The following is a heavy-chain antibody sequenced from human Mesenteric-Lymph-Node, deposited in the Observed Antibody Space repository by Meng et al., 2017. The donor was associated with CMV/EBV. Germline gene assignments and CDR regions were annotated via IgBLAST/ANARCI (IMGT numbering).Heavy chain of an antibody. Sequence: GESLKISCKASGYSFASFWIGWVRQMPGKGLEWMGIFYPGDSQSRYSPSFQGQITISVDKSISTAYLHWSSLRASDTAIYYCAAQRGLGNEAYDIWGQGTMVTVSS. CDR1: GYSFASFW. D-gene: IGHD3-10*01. CDR3: AAQRGLGNEAYDI. CDR2: FYPGDSQS. J-gene: IGHJ3*02. V-gene: IGHV5-51*01.